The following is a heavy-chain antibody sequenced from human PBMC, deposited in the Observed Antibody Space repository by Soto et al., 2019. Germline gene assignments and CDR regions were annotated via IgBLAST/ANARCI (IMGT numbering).Heavy chain of an antibody. CDR3: AKVSSSWYSGFFDF. V-gene: IGHV4-39*01. Sequence: TSETLSPTCTVSGGSISSSRCHWGWIRQPPGKGLEWIASIKYSGTTFYNPSLKSRVTLSVDTSKNQFALKLSSVTAAETAVYYCAKVSSSWYSGFFDFWGQGTLVTVSS. CDR2: IKYSGTT. J-gene: IGHJ4*02. D-gene: IGHD6-13*01. CDR1: GGSISSSRCH.